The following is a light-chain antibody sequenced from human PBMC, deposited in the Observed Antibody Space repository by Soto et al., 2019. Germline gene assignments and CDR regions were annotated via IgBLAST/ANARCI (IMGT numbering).Light chain of an antibody. V-gene: IGKV3-20*01. J-gene: IGKJ5*01. CDR3: QQYNNWPPIT. Sequence: EIVLTQSPGTLSLSPGERATLSCRASQSVTSSYLALWQQKPGQAPRLLIYGASSRATGIPDRFSGSGSGTDFPLPISRLELEDFAVYYCQQYNNWPPITFGQGTRLEIK. CDR1: QSVTSSY. CDR2: GAS.